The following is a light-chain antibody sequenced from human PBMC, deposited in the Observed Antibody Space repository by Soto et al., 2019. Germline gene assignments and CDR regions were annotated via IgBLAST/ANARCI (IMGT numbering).Light chain of an antibody. Sequence: QAVVTQEPSLTVSPGGTVTLTCGSSTGTVTSGHYPYWFQQKPGQAPRTLIYDTFNKHSWTPARFSGSLLGGKAALTLSGAQPEDEADYYCLLSYNGPECFGHGTKGTV. CDR1: TGTVTSGHY. CDR3: LLSYNGPEC. V-gene: IGLV7-46*01. CDR2: DTF. J-gene: IGLJ1*01.